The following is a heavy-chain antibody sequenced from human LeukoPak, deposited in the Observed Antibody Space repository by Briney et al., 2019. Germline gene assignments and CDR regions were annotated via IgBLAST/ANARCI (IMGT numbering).Heavy chain of an antibody. V-gene: IGHV3-23*01. CDR3: AKGGNIYDFWSGYHLDY. J-gene: IGHJ4*02. CDR2: ISGSCGST. Sequence: PGGSLRLSCAASGFTFNNNAMSWARQAPGRGLGWVSTISGSCGSTYYTDSVKGRFTISRDNSKNTLYLQMNSLRAEDTAVYYCAKGGNIYDFWSGYHLDYWGQRTLVTVSS. CDR1: GFTFNNNA. D-gene: IGHD3-3*01.